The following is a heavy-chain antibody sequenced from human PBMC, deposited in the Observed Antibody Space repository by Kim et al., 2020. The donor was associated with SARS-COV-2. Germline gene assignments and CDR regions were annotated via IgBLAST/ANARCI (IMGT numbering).Heavy chain of an antibody. J-gene: IGHJ6*02. V-gene: IGHV3-30*04. CDR2: ITYDGSNK. CDR3: ARAGYSGYYYGMDV. CDR1: GFIFSSYA. Sequence: GGSLRLSCGASGFIFSSYAMHWVRQAPGKGLEWVTVITYDGSNKYYADSVKGRFTISRDNSKNTLYLQMNSLRAEDTAVYYCARAGYSGYYYGMDVWG. D-gene: IGHD1-1*01.